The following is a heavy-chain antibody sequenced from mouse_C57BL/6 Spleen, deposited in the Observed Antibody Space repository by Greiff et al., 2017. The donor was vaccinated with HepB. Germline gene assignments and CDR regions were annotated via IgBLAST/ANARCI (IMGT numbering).Heavy chain of an antibody. CDR1: GYTLTSYD. Sequence: VQLQESGPELVKPGASVKLSCKASGYTLTSYDINWVKQRPGQGLEWIGWIYPRDGSTKYNEKFKGKATLTVDTSSSTAYMELHSLTSEDSAVYFCSSYDYEGWFAYWGQGTLVTVSA. D-gene: IGHD2-4*01. CDR3: SSYDYEGWFAY. V-gene: IGHV1-85*01. CDR2: IYPRDGST. J-gene: IGHJ3*01.